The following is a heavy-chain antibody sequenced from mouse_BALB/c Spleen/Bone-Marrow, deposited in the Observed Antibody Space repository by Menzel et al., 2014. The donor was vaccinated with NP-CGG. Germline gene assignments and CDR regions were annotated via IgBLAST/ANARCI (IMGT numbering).Heavy chain of an antibody. D-gene: IGHD2-14*01. J-gene: IGHJ1*01. CDR1: GSTFXSYV. CDR3: ARSVRQDWYSDV. Sequence: VQLQQSGPELVKPGASVKMSCKASGSTFXSYVMHWVKQKPGQGLEWIGYFNPPNDGTKYNEKFKGKATLTSDKSSSTAYMELTSLTSEDSAVYYCARSVRQDWYSDVWGAGTTVTVSS. CDR2: FNPPNDGT. V-gene: IGHV1-14*01.